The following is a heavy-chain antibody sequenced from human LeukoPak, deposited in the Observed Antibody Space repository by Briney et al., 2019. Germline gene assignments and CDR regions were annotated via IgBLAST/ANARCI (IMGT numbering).Heavy chain of an antibody. Sequence: PGGSLRLSCAASGFTFSNPWMSWVRQAPGKGLEWVGRIKSKTDGGTTDYAAPVKGRFTISRDDSKNTLYLQMNSLKTEDTAVYYCTTDSNNYYDILTGYYPLDYWGQGTLVTVSS. CDR3: TTDSNNYYDILTGYYPLDY. D-gene: IGHD3-9*01. V-gene: IGHV3-15*01. CDR2: IKSKTDGGTT. J-gene: IGHJ4*02. CDR1: GFTFSNPW.